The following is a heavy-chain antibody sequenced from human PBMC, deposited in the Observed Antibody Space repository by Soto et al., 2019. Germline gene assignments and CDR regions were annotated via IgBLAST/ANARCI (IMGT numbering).Heavy chain of an antibody. CDR2: IIPIFGST. CDR3: ATEVGTSAYYSYNLDA. CDR1: GGSFSSYA. J-gene: IGHJ6*02. V-gene: IGHV1-69*06. Sequence: QVQLVQSGAELKKPGYSVNVSCKASGGSFSSYAISWMRQAPGHGLEWVGGIIPIFGSTHYAQKFQGRVTITADKFTSTAYMALSSLRFDDTAVYYYATEVGTSAYYSYNLDAWGQGTTVTV. D-gene: IGHD2-21*02.